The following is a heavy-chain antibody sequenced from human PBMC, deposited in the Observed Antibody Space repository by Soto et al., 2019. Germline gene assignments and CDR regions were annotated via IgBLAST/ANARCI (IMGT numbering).Heavy chain of an antibody. CDR3: ARVTHYDFWSGYSHTPFSYYYYYGMDV. D-gene: IGHD3-3*01. CDR1: GYTFTSYG. CDR2: ISAYNGNT. V-gene: IGHV1-18*01. Sequence: ASVKVSCKASGYTFTSYGISWVRQAPGQGLEWMGWISAYNGNTNYAQKLQGRVTMTTDTSTSTAYMELRSLRSDDTAVYYCARVTHYDFWSGYSHTPFSYYYYYGMDVWGQGTTVTV. J-gene: IGHJ6*02.